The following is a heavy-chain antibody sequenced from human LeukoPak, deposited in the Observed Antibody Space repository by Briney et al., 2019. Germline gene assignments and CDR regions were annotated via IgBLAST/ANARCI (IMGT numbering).Heavy chain of an antibody. D-gene: IGHD6-19*01. CDR3: ARGDSSSDY. CDR2: IYTSGYT. V-gene: IGHV4-4*07. CDR1: GGSISNYY. Sequence: PSETLSLACTVSGGSISNYYWSWIRQPAGKGLEWIGLIYTSGYTYYNPSLKSRVTMSLDTSKNQFSLKLTSVTAADTAVYYCARGDSSSDYWGQGTLVTVSS. J-gene: IGHJ4*02.